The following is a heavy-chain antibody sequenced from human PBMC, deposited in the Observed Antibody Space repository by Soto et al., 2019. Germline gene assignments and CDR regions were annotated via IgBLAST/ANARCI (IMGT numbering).Heavy chain of an antibody. CDR1: GGSVSSGSYY. Sequence: PSETLSLTCTASGGSVSSGSYYWSWIRQPPGKGLEWIGYIYYSGSTNYNPSLKSRVTISVDTSKNQFSLKLSSVTAADTAVYYCARVMITFGGVIVGRSFDIWGQGTMVTVSS. J-gene: IGHJ3*02. V-gene: IGHV4-61*01. CDR2: IYYSGST. CDR3: ARVMITFGGVIVGRSFDI. D-gene: IGHD3-16*02.